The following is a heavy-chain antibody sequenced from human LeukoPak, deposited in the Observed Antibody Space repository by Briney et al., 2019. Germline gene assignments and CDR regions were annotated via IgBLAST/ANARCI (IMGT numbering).Heavy chain of an antibody. CDR3: TTVLKGGQQTYYYDSSGYSFDY. V-gene: IGHV3-15*01. Sequence: GGSLRLSCAASGFTFSNAWMSWVRQAPGKGLEWVGRIKSKTDGGTTDYAAPVKGRFTISRDDSKNTLYLQMNSLKTEDTAVYYCTTVLKGGQQTYYYDSSGYSFDYWGQGTLVTVSS. D-gene: IGHD3-22*01. CDR2: IKSKTDGGTT. CDR1: GFTFSNAW. J-gene: IGHJ4*02.